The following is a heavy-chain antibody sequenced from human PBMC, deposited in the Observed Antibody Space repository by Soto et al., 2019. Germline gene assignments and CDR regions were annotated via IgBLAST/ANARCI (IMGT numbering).Heavy chain of an antibody. Sequence: AEVKKPGSSVKVSCKASGGTFSSYAISWVRQAPGQGLEWMGGIIPIFGTADYAQKFQGRITITADESTSTAYMELNSLRSEDTAVYYCASNYYYDSSGYYYIYFDYWGQGTLVTVSS. CDR1: GGTFSSYA. CDR3: ASNYYYDSSGYYYIYFDY. D-gene: IGHD3-22*01. J-gene: IGHJ4*02. CDR2: IIPIFGTA. V-gene: IGHV1-69*01.